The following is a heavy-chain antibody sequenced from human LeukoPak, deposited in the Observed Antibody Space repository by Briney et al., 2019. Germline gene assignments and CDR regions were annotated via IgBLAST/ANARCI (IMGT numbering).Heavy chain of an antibody. CDR2: ISWNSGSI. D-gene: IGHD6-13*01. Sequence: GGSLRLSCAASGFTFDDYAMHWVRQAPGKGLEWVSGISWNSGSIGYADSVKGRFTISRDNSKNTLYLQMNSLRAEDTAVYYCAKDPGAPSWYVPYFVYWGQGTLVTVSS. CDR1: GFTFDDYA. J-gene: IGHJ4*02. V-gene: IGHV3-9*01. CDR3: AKDPGAPSWYVPYFVY.